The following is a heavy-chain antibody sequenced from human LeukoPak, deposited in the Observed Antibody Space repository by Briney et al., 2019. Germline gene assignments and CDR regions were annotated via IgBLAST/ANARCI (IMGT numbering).Heavy chain of an antibody. J-gene: IGHJ3*02. CDR1: GYTFNNYD. D-gene: IGHD6-13*01. CDR2: INAGNGNT. V-gene: IGHV1-3*01. Sequence: ASVKVSCKASGYTFNNYDINWVRQAPGQGLEWMGWINAGNGNTKYSQKFQGRVTITRDTSASTAYMELSSLRSEDTAVYYCASGIAAAGTPREPIWGQGTMVTVSS. CDR3: ASGIAAAGTPREPI.